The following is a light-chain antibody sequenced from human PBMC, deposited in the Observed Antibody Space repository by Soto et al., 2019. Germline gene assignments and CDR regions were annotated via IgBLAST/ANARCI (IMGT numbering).Light chain of an antibody. Sequence: QSALTQPASVSGSPGQSITISCTGTSSDIESYDVVSWYQQHAGRAPKVMIYEATRRPSGVSNRFSGSKSGNTASLTISGLQAEDEADYHCCSYAGSSTWVFGGGTKLTVL. CDR2: EAT. CDR1: SSDIESYDV. V-gene: IGLV2-23*01. CDR3: CSYAGSSTWV. J-gene: IGLJ3*02.